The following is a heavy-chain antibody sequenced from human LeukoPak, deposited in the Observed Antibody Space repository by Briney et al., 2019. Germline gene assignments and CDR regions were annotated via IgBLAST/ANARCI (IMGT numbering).Heavy chain of an antibody. Sequence: PGGSLRLSCAASGFTFSTYWMSWVRQAPGKGLGWVANIKQDGSEKYYVDSVKGRFTISRDNAKNSLYLQMNSLRAEDTAVYFCVRGSGSPDYWGQGALVTVSS. D-gene: IGHD1-26*01. CDR2: IKQDGSEK. CDR3: VRGSGSPDY. CDR1: GFTFSTYW. V-gene: IGHV3-7*04. J-gene: IGHJ4*02.